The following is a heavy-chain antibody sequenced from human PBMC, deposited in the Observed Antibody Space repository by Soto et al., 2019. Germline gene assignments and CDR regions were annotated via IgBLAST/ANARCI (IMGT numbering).Heavy chain of an antibody. J-gene: IGHJ4*02. CDR2: IDPSDSYT. V-gene: IGHV5-10-1*01. Sequence: GESLKISCKASGYSFTSYWMSWVRQMPGKGLEWMGRIDPSDSYTYYSPSFQGHVTISADKSISTAYLQWSSLKASDTAMYYCARYRNGYNLDYWGQGTLVTVSS. D-gene: IGHD6-19*01. CDR3: ARYRNGYNLDY. CDR1: GYSFTSYW.